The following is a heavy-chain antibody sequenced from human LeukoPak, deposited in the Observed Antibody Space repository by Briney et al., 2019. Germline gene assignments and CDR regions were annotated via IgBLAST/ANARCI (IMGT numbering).Heavy chain of an antibody. V-gene: IGHV1-2*02. CDR2: INPNSGDT. D-gene: IGHD2-2*01. CDR1: GYTITGYY. Sequence: ASVRVSCKSSGYTITGYYMHWVRHAPGQGLEWMGWINPNSGDTYFAQNFQGRVTMTRDTSISTAYMELSRLRSDDTAVYYCARDQGYCSSASICPADYWGQGTLVTVSS. J-gene: IGHJ4*02. CDR3: ARDQGYCSSASICPADY.